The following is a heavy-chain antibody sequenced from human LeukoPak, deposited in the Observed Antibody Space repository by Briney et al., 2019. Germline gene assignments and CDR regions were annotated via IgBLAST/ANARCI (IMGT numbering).Heavy chain of an antibody. CDR3: ARDYYDSSASINWFDL. CDR2: ISAYNGNT. Sequence: ASVKVSCKASGYTFTSYGISWVRQAPGQGLEWMGWISAYNGNTNYAQKLQGRVTMTTDTSTSTAYMELRSLRSDDTAVYYCARDYYDSSASINWFDLWGQGTLVTVSS. J-gene: IGHJ5*02. D-gene: IGHD3-22*01. V-gene: IGHV1-18*01. CDR1: GYTFTSYG.